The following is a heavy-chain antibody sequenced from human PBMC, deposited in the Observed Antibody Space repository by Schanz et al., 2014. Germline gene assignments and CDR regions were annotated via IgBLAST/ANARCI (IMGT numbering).Heavy chain of an antibody. CDR2: ITGASDHI. CDR1: GFTFSTYA. Sequence: EVQLVESGGTLVRPGGSLRLSCAASGFTFSTYAMAWVRQAPGKGLEWVSGITGASDHIDYAESVKGRFTISRDNSKNTLYLQMDSLRAEDTAVYFCAKKVPAYNPFDSWGQGTLVTVSS. CDR3: AKKVPAYNPFDS. V-gene: IGHV3-23*04. D-gene: IGHD1-1*01. J-gene: IGHJ4*02.